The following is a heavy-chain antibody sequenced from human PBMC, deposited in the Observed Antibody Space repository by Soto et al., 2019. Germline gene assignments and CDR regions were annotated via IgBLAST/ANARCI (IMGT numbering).Heavy chain of an antibody. Sequence: ASVKVSCKASGYTFTSYAMHWVRQAPGQRREWMGWINAGNGNTKYSQKFQGRVTITRDTSASTAYMELSSLRSEDTAVYYCAREGAKWLEAFDIWGQGTMVTVSS. V-gene: IGHV1-3*01. CDR3: AREGAKWLEAFDI. CDR2: INAGNGNT. J-gene: IGHJ3*02. CDR1: GYTFTSYA. D-gene: IGHD5-12*01.